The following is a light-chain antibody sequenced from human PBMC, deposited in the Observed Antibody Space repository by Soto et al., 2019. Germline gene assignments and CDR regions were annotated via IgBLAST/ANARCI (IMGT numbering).Light chain of an antibody. CDR1: QAIRND. J-gene: IGKJ2*01. CDR3: LQDYNFPYT. CDR2: TAS. Sequence: AIPVTQSPSSLSASVGDRVTITCRASQAIRNDLGWYQQKPGRAPKLLIYTASTLQSGVPTRFSGSGSGTVFTLTISSLQPEDFATYYCLQDYNFPYTFGQGTKLEFK. V-gene: IGKV1-6*01.